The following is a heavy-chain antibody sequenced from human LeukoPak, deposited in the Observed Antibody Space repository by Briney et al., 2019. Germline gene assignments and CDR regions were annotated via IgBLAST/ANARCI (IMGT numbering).Heavy chain of an antibody. CDR1: GFSFSSKY. V-gene: IGHV3-53*01. CDR2: IYRDGRT. D-gene: IGHD3-22*01. Sequence: PGGSLRLSCAASGFSFSSKYMSWVRQAPGKGLEWVSVIYRDGRTYYADSVKGRFTISRDNSKNTLYLQMNSLRAEDTALYYCATESGYFDSGGYFDSWGQGTLVTVSS. CDR3: ATESGYFDSGGYFDS. J-gene: IGHJ4*02.